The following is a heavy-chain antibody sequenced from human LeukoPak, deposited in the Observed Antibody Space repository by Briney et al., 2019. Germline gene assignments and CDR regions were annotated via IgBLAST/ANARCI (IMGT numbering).Heavy chain of an antibody. V-gene: IGHV4-39*01. CDR2: IYYTGRT. J-gene: IGHJ4*02. CDR3: VRLWGSGWRLDH. D-gene: IGHD6-19*01. CDR1: GGSISSRTYY. Sequence: PSETLSLTCTVSGGSISSRTYYWGWVRQPPGKGLELIGTIYYTGRTYYSPSLKSRVTISVDTSKNQFSLNLNSVTAADTAVYYCVRLWGSGWRLDHWGQGTLVTVSS.